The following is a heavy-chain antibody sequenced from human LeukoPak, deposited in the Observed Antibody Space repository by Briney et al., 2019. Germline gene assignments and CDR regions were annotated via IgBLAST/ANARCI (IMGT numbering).Heavy chain of an antibody. J-gene: IGHJ4*02. Sequence: GSLRLSCAASGFTFSSYSMSWVRQAPGKGPEWLPYISSDGSITYYADSVKGRFTISRDNAKNSLYLQMNSLRDEDTAVYYCARDAGGSYYIYYFDNWGQGTQVTVST. V-gene: IGHV3-48*02. CDR1: GFTFSSYS. D-gene: IGHD1-26*01. CDR3: ARDAGGSYYIYYFDN. CDR2: ISSDGSIT.